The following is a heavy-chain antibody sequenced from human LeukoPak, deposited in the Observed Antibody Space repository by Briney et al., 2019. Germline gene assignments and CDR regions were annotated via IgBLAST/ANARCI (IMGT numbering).Heavy chain of an antibody. CDR2: IDSSSTYI. CDR1: GFTFSSYA. Sequence: GGSLRLSCAASGFTFSSYAMSWVRQAPGKGLKWVSLIDSSSTYIYYADSVKGRFTISRDNAKKSLYLQMNSLRAEDTAVYYCARDGYCSSTSCHDAFDIWGQGTMVTVSS. V-gene: IGHV3-21*01. CDR3: ARDGYCSSTSCHDAFDI. D-gene: IGHD2-2*01. J-gene: IGHJ3*02.